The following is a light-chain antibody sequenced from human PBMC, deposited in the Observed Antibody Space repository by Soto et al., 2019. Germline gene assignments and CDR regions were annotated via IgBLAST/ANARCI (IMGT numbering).Light chain of an antibody. CDR1: QSVSSSY. Sequence: ILLTQSPGTLSLSPGERATLSCRASQSVSSSYLAWYQQKPGQAPRLLIYGASSRATGIPDRFSGSGSGTEFTLTISSLEPEDIEVYYCQQRSNWRVTFGGGTKVDI. V-gene: IGKV3D-20*02. J-gene: IGKJ4*01. CDR3: QQRSNWRVT. CDR2: GAS.